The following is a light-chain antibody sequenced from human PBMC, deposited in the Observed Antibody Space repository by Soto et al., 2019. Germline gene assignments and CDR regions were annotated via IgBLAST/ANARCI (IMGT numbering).Light chain of an antibody. J-gene: IGLJ1*01. CDR3: ASWDDSLNGPV. Sequence: QSVLTQPASASGTPGQRVTISCSGSSSNVGGNPVNWYQHVPTTAPKLLIYTNTQRPSGVPDRFSGSKSGTSASLAISGLQSEDEADYYCASWDDSLNGPVFGTGTKVNVL. CDR2: TNT. CDR1: SSNVGGNP. V-gene: IGLV1-44*01.